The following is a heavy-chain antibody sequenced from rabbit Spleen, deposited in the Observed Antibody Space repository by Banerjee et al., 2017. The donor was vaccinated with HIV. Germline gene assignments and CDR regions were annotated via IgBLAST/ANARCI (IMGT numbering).Heavy chain of an antibody. J-gene: IGHJ4*01. CDR3: ARDLVAVIGWNFNL. CDR2: VYGGGSNYG. D-gene: IGHD1-1*01. V-gene: IGHV1S40*01. CDR1: GFSFSSNYY. Sequence: QSLEESGGGLVQPEGSLTLTCTASGFSFSSNYYMCWVRQAPGKGLEWIACVYGGGSNYGYSATWAKGRFTISKTSSTTVTLQMTSLTAADTATYFCARDLVAVIGWNFNLWGPGTLVTVS.